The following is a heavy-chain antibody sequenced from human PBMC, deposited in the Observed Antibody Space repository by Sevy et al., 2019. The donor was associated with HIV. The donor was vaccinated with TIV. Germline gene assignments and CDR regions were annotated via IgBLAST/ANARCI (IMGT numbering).Heavy chain of an antibody. Sequence: GGSLRLSCAASGFTFSGNWMNWVRQAPGKGLEWVANIKADGRAKYYVDSVEGRFTMSRDNAKNLLFLQMNSLRVEDTAVYYCAHETFGRFESWGQGTLVTVSS. D-gene: IGHD3-16*01. CDR2: IKADGRAK. CDR3: AHETFGRFES. J-gene: IGHJ4*02. V-gene: IGHV3-7*01. CDR1: GFTFSGNW.